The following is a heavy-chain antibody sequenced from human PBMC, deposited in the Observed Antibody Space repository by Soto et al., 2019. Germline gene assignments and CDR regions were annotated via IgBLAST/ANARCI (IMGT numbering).Heavy chain of an antibody. D-gene: IGHD3-22*01. CDR1: GGSISSSSYY. V-gene: IGHV4-39*01. J-gene: IGHJ5*02. CDR3: ARHTGRYHYYDSSGYYEGNFDP. Sequence: QLQLQESGPGLVKPSETLSLTCTVSGGSISSSSYYWGWIRQPPGKGLEWIGSIYYSGSTYYNPSLKSRVTISVDTSKNQFSLKLSSVTAADTAVYYCARHTGRYHYYDSSGYYEGNFDPWGQGTLVTVSS. CDR2: IYYSGST.